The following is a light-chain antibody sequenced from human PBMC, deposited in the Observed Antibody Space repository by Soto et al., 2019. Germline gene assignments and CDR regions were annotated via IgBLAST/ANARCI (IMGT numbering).Light chain of an antibody. CDR2: TAS. CDR1: QTISSW. Sequence: DIQMTQSPSTLSGSVGDRVTITCRASQTISSWLAWYQQKPGKAPKVLIYTASSLQSGVPSRFSGSGSETEFSLTIRALQPEDFATYYCQQVASYPITFGQGTRLEIK. V-gene: IGKV1-5*01. CDR3: QQVASYPIT. J-gene: IGKJ5*01.